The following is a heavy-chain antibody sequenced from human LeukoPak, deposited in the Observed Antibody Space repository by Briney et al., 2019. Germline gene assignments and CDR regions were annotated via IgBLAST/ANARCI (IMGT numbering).Heavy chain of an antibody. CDR1: GFTFDDYA. J-gene: IGHJ5*02. CDR3: ARGSRDYLNWFDP. V-gene: IGHV3-9*01. Sequence: QTGGSLSLSCAASGFTFDDYAMHWVRQVTGKGLEWVSGIRWNNDTIGYADSVKGRFTISRDNAKNSLYLHMNSLRGEDTALYYCARGSRDYLNWFDPWGQGILVTVSS. CDR2: IRWNNDTI. D-gene: IGHD4-11*01.